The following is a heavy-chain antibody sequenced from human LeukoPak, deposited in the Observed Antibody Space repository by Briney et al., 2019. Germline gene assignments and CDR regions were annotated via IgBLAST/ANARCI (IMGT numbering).Heavy chain of an antibody. CDR3: AKHMRATNTYSFFGLDA. D-gene: IGHD1-26*01. J-gene: IGHJ6*02. CDR2: INWNGGGT. Sequence: GRSLRLSCAATGFTFKDYGMHWVRQPPGKGLEWVSSINWNGGGTDYADSVKGRFTISRDNAKNSLRPEDTALYYCAKHMRATNTYSFFGLDAWGQGTTVTVSS. V-gene: IGHV3-9*01. CDR1: GFTFKDYG.